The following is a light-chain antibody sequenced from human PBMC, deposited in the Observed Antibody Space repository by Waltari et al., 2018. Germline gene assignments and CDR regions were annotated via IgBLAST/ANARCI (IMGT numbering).Light chain of an antibody. Sequence: QTVVTQKPSLTVSPGGTVTLTCASSTGAVTSGSFPTWFQQRPGQPPRSLIYSANNNHSWTPARFSGSLIGGKAALTLSGVQPEDEAEYYCLLFYGGAYVFGTGTKLTVL. J-gene: IGLJ1*01. CDR3: LLFYGGAYV. V-gene: IGLV7-43*01. CDR1: TGAVTSGSF. CDR2: SAN.